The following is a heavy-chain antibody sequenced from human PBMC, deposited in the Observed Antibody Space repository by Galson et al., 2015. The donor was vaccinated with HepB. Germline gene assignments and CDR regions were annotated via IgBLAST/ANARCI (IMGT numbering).Heavy chain of an antibody. CDR2: ISSSSTTI. J-gene: IGHJ4*02. CDR3: ARDLYTTTSDY. CDR1: TFIFSTYS. D-gene: IGHD3-16*01. Sequence: SLRLSCEASTFIFSTYSMNWVRQAPGRGLEWVSYISSSSTTIYYADSVKGRFTISRDDAKNSLYLQMNSLRAEDTAVYYCARDLYTTTSDYWGQGTLVTVSS. V-gene: IGHV3-48*04.